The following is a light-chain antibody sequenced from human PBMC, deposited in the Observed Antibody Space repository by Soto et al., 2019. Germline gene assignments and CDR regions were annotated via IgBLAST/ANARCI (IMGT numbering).Light chain of an antibody. CDR3: QKYNRAGYT. J-gene: IGKJ2*01. CDR2: AAS. Sequence: DIQMTQSPSSLSASVGDRVTITCRASQGISNYLAWYQQKPGKVPKLLIYAASTLQSGVPSRFSGSGSGTDFTLTISRLQPEDVATYCCQKYNRAGYTFGQGTKLEIK. CDR1: QGISNY. V-gene: IGKV1-27*01.